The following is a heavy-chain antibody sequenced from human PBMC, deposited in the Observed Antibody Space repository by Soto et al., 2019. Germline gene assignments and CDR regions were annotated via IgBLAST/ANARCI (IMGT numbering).Heavy chain of an antibody. J-gene: IGHJ6*02. CDR3: ATDSATSYFGMDV. CDR1: GGSITNTNYH. V-gene: IGHV4-39*06. Sequence: SETLSLTCSVSGGSITNTNYHWGWIRQAPGKGLEWIGEVNDSGSTNFNPSLKSRVTISVDTSKKQFTLKLTSVTAADTAVYYCATDSATSYFGMDVWGHGTTVTVSS. CDR2: VNDSGST. D-gene: IGHD1-26*01.